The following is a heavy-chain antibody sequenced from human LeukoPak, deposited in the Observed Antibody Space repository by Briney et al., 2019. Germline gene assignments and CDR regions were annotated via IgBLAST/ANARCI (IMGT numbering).Heavy chain of an antibody. V-gene: IGHV1-2*04. CDR2: INPNSGGT. CDR1: GYTFTGYY. J-gene: IGHJ4*02. D-gene: IGHD2-15*01. Sequence: ASVKVSCKASGYTFTGYYMHWVRQAPGQGLEWMGWINPNSGGTNYAQKVQGWVTMTRDTSISTAYMELSRLRSDDTAVYYCARGRAVVVVAATAPYFDYWGQGTLVTVSS. CDR3: ARGRAVVVVAATAPYFDY.